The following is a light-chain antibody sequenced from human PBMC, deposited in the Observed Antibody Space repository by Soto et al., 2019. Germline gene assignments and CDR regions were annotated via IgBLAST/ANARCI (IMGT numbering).Light chain of an antibody. V-gene: IGLV6-57*01. Sequence: NFMLTQPHSVSESPGKMVTISCTRSSGSIASNYVQWFQQRPGSSPTTVIYDDNQRPSGVPDRFSGSIDSSSNSASLTISGLKTEDEADYYCQSYDSSFSVVFGGGTKLTVL. CDR1: SGSIASNY. CDR3: QSYDSSFSVV. J-gene: IGLJ2*01. CDR2: DDN.